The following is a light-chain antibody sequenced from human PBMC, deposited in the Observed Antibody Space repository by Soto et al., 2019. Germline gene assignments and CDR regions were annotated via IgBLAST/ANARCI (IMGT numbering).Light chain of an antibody. V-gene: IGKV3-11*01. Sequence: EIVLTQSPATLSLSPGETATLSCRVSQSISNYLAWYQHKPGQAPRLLIYDASNRATGIPARFSGSGSGTDFTLTISSLEPEDFAVYYCQQRSNWPSITFGQGTRLEIK. J-gene: IGKJ5*01. CDR1: QSISNY. CDR2: DAS. CDR3: QQRSNWPSIT.